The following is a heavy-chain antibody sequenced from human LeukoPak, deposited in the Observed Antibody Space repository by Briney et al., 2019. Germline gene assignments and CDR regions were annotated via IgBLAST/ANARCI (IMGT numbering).Heavy chain of an antibody. CDR2: ISRSGDST. CDR3: AIQAGGYYQPLDF. J-gene: IGHJ4*02. Sequence: QAGGSLRLSCAASGFTFSTYAMSWVRQAPGKGLEWVSTISRSGDSTYYADSVRGRFTISRDISKSTLYLEMSSLRAEDTAVYYCAIQAGGYYQPLDFWGQGTLVTVSS. D-gene: IGHD3-22*01. CDR1: GFTFSTYA. V-gene: IGHV3-23*01.